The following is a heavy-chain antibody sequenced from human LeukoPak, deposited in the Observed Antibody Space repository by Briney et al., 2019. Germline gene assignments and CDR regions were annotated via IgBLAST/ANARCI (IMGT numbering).Heavy chain of an antibody. D-gene: IGHD2-15*01. V-gene: IGHV1-18*01. Sequence: ASVKVSCKASGYAITSCGSGWLRQAPGQGLGWMGWISAYNGNTNYAQKLQGRVTMTTDTSTSTVYMELRSLRSDDSAVNSCASGYCSAGSCYGLCDYWGQGTLVTVSS. CDR2: ISAYNGNT. J-gene: IGHJ4*02. CDR3: ASGYCSAGSCYGLCDY. CDR1: GYAITSCG.